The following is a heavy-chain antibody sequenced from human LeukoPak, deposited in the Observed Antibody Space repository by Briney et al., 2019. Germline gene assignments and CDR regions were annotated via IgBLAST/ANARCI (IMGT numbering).Heavy chain of an antibody. CDR1: GFTFRSYS. J-gene: IGHJ5*02. CDR3: ARDYVGSSLNWFDP. V-gene: IGHV3-48*02. CDR2: ISGMSSTI. D-gene: IGHD6-13*01. Sequence: GGSLRLSCAASGFTFRSYSMNWVRQAPGKGLEWVSFISGMSSTIYYADSVKGRFTISRDNAKNSVYLQMNSPRDEDTAVYYCARDYVGSSLNWFDPWGQGTLVTVSS.